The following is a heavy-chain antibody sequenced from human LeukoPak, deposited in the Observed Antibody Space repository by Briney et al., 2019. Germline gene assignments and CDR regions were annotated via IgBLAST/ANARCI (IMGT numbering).Heavy chain of an antibody. CDR1: GYSISSGYY. CDR3: ARDLWRDYYGSGSVNWFDP. CDR2: IYHSGST. Sequence: SETLSLTCAVSGYSISSGYYWGWIRQPPGKGLEWIGSIYHSGSTYYNPSLKRRVTISVDTSKNQFSLKLSSVTAADTAVYYCARDLWRDYYGSGSVNWFDPWGQGTLVTVSS. V-gene: IGHV4-38-2*02. D-gene: IGHD3-10*01. J-gene: IGHJ5*02.